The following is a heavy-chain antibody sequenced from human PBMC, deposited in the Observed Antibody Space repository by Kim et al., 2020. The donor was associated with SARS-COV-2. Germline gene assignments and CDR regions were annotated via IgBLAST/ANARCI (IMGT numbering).Heavy chain of an antibody. V-gene: IGHV4-34*01. CDR3: ARGRQWLVHANFDY. Sequence: SETLSLTCAVYGGSFSGYYWSWIRQPPGKGLEWIGEINHSGSTNYNPSLKSRVTISVDTSKNQFSLKLSSVTAADTAVYYCARGRQWLVHANFDYWGQGTLVTVSS. D-gene: IGHD6-19*01. J-gene: IGHJ4*02. CDR2: INHSGST. CDR1: GGSFSGYY.